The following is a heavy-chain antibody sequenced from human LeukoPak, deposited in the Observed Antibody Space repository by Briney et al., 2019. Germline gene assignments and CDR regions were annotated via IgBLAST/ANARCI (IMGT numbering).Heavy chain of an antibody. Sequence: GGSLRLSCAASGFTLSSHWMHWVRQAPGKGLGCVSVISGDVRSIHYVDSARGRFTISRDNAMNTLYLQMNSLRVEDTAVYYCVRGSTAWNGFDYWGQGTLVTVSS. CDR1: GFTLSSHW. CDR3: VRGSTAWNGFDY. J-gene: IGHJ4*02. D-gene: IGHD1-1*01. CDR2: ISGDVRSI. V-gene: IGHV3-74*01.